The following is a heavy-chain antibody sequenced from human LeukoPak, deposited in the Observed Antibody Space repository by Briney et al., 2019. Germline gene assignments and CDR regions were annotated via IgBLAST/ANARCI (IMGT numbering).Heavy chain of an antibody. D-gene: IGHD3-10*01. J-gene: IGHJ6*02. CDR3: VRVPSFGDGVDV. CDR2: IYSGGST. CDR1: GFTVSSNY. V-gene: IGHV3-53*01. Sequence: GGSLRLSCAASGFTVSSNYMSWVRQAPGRGLEWVSIIYSGGSTYYADSVKGRFTISRDNSKNTLYLQANSLRAEDTAVYYCVRVPSFGDGVDVWGQGTTVTVSS.